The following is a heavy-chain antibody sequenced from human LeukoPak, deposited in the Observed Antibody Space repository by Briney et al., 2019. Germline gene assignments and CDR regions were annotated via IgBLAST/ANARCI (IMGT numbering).Heavy chain of an antibody. CDR2: IYYSGST. CDR3: ARLNVWFGEQGGY. J-gene: IGHJ4*02. CDR1: GGSISSSSYY. Sequence: SETLSLTCTVSGGSISSSSYYWGWIRQPPGKGLEWIGSIYYSGSTYYNPSLKSRVTISVDTSKNQFSLKLSSVTAADTAVYYCARLNVWFGEQGGYWGQGTLVTVSS. V-gene: IGHV4-39*01. D-gene: IGHD3-10*01.